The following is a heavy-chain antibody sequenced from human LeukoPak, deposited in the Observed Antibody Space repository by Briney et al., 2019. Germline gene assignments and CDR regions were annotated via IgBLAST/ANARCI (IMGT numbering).Heavy chain of an antibody. V-gene: IGHV3-21*01. Sequence: PGGSLRLSCAASGFTFSSYSMNWVRQAPGKGLEWVSSISSSSSYIYYADSVKGRFTISRDNAKNSLYLQMNSLRAEDTAVYYCAREARFGSGRLNDAFDIWGQGTMVTVSS. CDR1: GFTFSSYS. CDR2: ISSSSSYI. CDR3: AREARFGSGRLNDAFDI. D-gene: IGHD3-10*01. J-gene: IGHJ3*02.